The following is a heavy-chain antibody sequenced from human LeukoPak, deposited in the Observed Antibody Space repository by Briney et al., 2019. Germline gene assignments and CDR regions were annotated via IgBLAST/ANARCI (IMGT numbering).Heavy chain of an antibody. CDR3: ARDLLSGYYGDYYSSCGMDV. V-gene: IGHV3-66*01. J-gene: IGHJ6*02. Sequence: GGSLRLSCAASGFTVSSNYMSWVRHAPGKGLEWVSVIYSGGSTYYADSVKGRFTISRDNSKNTLYLQMNSLRAEDTAVYYCARDLLSGYYGDYYSSCGMDVWGQGTTVTVSS. D-gene: IGHD4-17*01. CDR1: GFTVSSNY. CDR2: IYSGGST.